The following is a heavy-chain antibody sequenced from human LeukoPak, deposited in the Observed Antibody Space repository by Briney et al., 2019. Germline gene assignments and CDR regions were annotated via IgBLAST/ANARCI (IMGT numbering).Heavy chain of an antibody. J-gene: IGHJ4*02. D-gene: IGHD5-12*01. Sequence: SQTLSLTCTVSGGSISSGSYYWSRIRQPAGKGLEWIGRIYTSGSTNYNPSLKSRVTISVDTSKNQFSLKLSSVTAADTAVYYCAREPLGGVHSGCIDYWGQGTLVTVSS. CDR3: AREPLGGVHSGCIDY. V-gene: IGHV4-61*02. CDR1: GGSISSGSYY. CDR2: IYTSGST.